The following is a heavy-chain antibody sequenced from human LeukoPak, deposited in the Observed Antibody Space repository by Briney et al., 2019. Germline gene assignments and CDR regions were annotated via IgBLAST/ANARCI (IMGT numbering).Heavy chain of an antibody. V-gene: IGHV4-39*01. CDR2: ISCSGST. Sequence: SETLSLTCTVSGGSFSSSSYYWSRLRPPPGQGLVWNGSISCSGSTYYNPSLKSRVTISVDTSKNQFSLKLSSVTAADTAVYYCASTITMTYPSDAFDIWGQGTMVTVSS. D-gene: IGHD3-22*01. J-gene: IGHJ3*02. CDR3: ASTITMTYPSDAFDI. CDR1: GGSFSSSSYY.